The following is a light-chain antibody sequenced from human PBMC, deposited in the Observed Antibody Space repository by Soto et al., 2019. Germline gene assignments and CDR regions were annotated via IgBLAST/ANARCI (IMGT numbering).Light chain of an antibody. V-gene: IGKV3D-20*02. CDR2: SAS. CDR1: QSVSSSY. J-gene: IGKJ5*01. Sequence: EIVLTQSPGTLSLSPGEIATLSCMASQSVSSSYLAWYQQKPGQAPRFLIYSASSRATGIPDRFSGSGSGTDFTLTIRSLEPEDFAVYYCQQSSNWPPINFGQGTRLEIK. CDR3: QQSSNWPPIN.